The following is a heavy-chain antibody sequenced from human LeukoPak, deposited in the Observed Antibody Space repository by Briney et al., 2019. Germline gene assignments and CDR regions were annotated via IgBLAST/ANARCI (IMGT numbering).Heavy chain of an antibody. Sequence: GGSLRLSCAASGFTFSNAWMSWVRQAPGKGLEWVGRIKSKTDGGTTDYAAPVKGRSTISRDDSKNTLYLQMNSLKTEDTAVYYCSSVVVPAAIEFDAFDIWGQGTMVTVSS. CDR1: GFTFSNAW. J-gene: IGHJ3*02. CDR2: IKSKTDGGTT. CDR3: SSVVVPAAIEFDAFDI. D-gene: IGHD2-2*01. V-gene: IGHV3-15*01.